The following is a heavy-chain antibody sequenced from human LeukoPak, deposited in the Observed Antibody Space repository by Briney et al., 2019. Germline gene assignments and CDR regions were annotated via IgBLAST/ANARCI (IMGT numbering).Heavy chain of an antibody. CDR3: ARVGSESAYGMDV. CDR2: TYYRSKWYN. Sequence: SQTLSLTCAIPGDSVSSNSAAWNWIRQSPSRGLEWLGRTYYRSKWYNDYAVSVKSRVTINSDTSKNQFSLQLNSVTPEDTAAYYCARVGSESAYGMDVWGQGTTVTVSS. J-gene: IGHJ6*02. D-gene: IGHD3-10*01. V-gene: IGHV6-1*01. CDR1: GDSVSSNSAA.